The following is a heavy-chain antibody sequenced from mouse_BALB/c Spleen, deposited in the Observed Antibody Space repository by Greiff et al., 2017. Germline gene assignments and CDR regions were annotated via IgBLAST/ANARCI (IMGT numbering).Heavy chain of an antibody. CDR2: ISSGSRTI. D-gene: IGHD1-2*01. V-gene: IGHV5-17*02. CDR1: GFTFSSFG. CDR3: ARRTTATGFAY. Sequence: EVKVVESGGGLVQPGGSRKLSCAASGFTFSSFGMHWVRQAPEKGLEWVAYISSGSRTIYYADTVKGRFTISRDNPKNTLFLQMTSLRSEDTAMYYCARRTTATGFAYWGQGTLVTVSA. J-gene: IGHJ3*01.